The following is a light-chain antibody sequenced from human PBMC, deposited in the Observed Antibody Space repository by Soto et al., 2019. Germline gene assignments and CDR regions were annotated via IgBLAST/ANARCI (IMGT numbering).Light chain of an antibody. CDR1: QSVSNNY. CDR2: GSS. CDR3: QQYGSSPPYT. Sequence: EVVLTQSPGTLPLSPGERATLSCRASQSVSNNYFAWYQQKPGQAPRLLIFGSSDRATGIPDRFSGSWSGTDFTLTISRLEPEDFAVYYCQQYGSSPPYTFGQGTKLEIK. V-gene: IGKV3-20*01. J-gene: IGKJ2*01.